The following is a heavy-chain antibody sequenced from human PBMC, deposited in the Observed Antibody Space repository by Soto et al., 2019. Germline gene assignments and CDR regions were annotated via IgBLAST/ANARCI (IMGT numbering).Heavy chain of an antibody. V-gene: IGHV3-33*01. D-gene: IGHD3-3*01. CDR3: ARESVDFWSGYLDY. CDR1: GFTFSSYG. Sequence: PGGSLRLSCAASGFTFSSYGMHWVRQAPGKGLEWVAVIWYDGSNKYYADSVKGRFTISRDNSKNTLYLQMNSLRAEDTAVYYCARESVDFWSGYLDYWGQGTLVTVSS. CDR2: IWYDGSNK. J-gene: IGHJ4*02.